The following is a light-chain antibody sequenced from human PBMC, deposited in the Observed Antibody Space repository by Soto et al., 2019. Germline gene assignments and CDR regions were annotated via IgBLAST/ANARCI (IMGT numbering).Light chain of an antibody. CDR1: SSNIGGNI. CDR3: AAWDDSLNGVV. J-gene: IGLJ2*01. CDR2: GND. V-gene: IGLV1-44*01. Sequence: SVLTQPPSASGTPGQRVTISCSGSSSNIGGNIVNWYQQLPGTAPKLLIFGNDQRPSWVPDRFSGSKSGTSASLAISGLQSEDEANYYCAAWDDSLNGVVFGGGTQLTVL.